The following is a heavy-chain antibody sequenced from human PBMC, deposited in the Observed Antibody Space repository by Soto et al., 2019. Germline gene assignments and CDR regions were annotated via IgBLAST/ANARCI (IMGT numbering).Heavy chain of an antibody. Sequence: SETLSLTCAVSGGSISSGGYSWSWIRQPPGKGLEWIGYIYYSGSTYYNPSLKSRVTISVDTSKNQFSLKLSSLTAADTAVYYCATVRSRWNIDYWGQGTLVTVSS. CDR3: ATVRSRWNIDY. CDR2: IYYSGST. J-gene: IGHJ4*02. D-gene: IGHD6-13*01. V-gene: IGHV4-30-2*05. CDR1: GGSISSGGYS.